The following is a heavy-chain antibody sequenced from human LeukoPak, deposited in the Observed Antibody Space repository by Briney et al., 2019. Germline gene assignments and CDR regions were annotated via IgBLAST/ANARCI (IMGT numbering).Heavy chain of an antibody. V-gene: IGHV1-18*01. J-gene: IGHJ3*02. Sequence: ASVKVSCKASGYTFTSYGISWVRQAPGQGLEWMGWISAYNGNTNYAQKHQGRVTMTTGTSTSTAYMELRSLRSDDTAVYYCATTAVAGPNDAFDIWGQGTMVTVSS. CDR3: ATTAVAGPNDAFDI. CDR2: ISAYNGNT. CDR1: GYTFTSYG. D-gene: IGHD6-19*01.